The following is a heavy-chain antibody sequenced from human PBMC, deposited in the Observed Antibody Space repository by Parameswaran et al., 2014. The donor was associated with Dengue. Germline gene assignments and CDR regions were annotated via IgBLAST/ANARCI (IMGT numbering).Heavy chain of an antibody. D-gene: IGHD6-19*01. Sequence: GSLRLSCTVSGGSISSYYWGWIRQPPGKGLEWIGYIYYSGSTNYNPSLKSRVTISVDTSKNQFSLKLSSVTAADTAVYYCARDASENPPYSSGWTLGFDYWGQGTLVTVSS. CDR3: ARDASENPPYSSGWTLGFDY. J-gene: IGHJ4*02. CDR2: IYYSGST. V-gene: IGHV4-59*01. CDR1: GGSISSYY.